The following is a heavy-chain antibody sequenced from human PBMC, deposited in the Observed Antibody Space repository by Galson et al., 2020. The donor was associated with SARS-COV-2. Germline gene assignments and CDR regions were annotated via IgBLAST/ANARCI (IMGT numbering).Heavy chain of an antibody. D-gene: IGHD3-10*01. CDR1: GLTVISNP. Sequence: GGPLRPSFAASGLTVISNPLSWVPLPPGKGLDGFPIILSGGNPYYAHPLKGRCTLSRDKPQNTLSLQMNSLRGGDTAVYYGARVLLWPYLQVDVWGTGTTVTISS. J-gene: IGHJ6*04. V-gene: IGHV3-66*02. CDR3: ARVLLWPYLQVDV. CDR2: ILSGGNP.